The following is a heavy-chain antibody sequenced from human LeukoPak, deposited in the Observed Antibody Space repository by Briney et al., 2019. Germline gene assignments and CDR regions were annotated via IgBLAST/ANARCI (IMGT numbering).Heavy chain of an antibody. D-gene: IGHD6-25*01. CDR3: ARPGAAIGRSNYFDY. V-gene: IGHV5-51*01. CDR1: GYSFTSYW. CDR2: IYPGDSDT. J-gene: IGHJ4*02. Sequence: GESLKISCKGSGYSFTSYWIGWVRQMPGKGLEWMGIIYPGDSDTRYSPSFQGQVTISADKSISTAYLQWSSLKASDTAMYYCARPGAAIGRSNYFDYWGQGTLVTVSS.